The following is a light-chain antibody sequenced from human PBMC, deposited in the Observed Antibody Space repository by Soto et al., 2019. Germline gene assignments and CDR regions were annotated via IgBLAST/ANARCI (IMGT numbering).Light chain of an antibody. CDR3: QQYNSYSVT. CDR1: QSISSW. J-gene: IGKJ1*01. V-gene: IGKV1-5*01. Sequence: DIQMTQSPSTLSASVGDRVTITCRASQSISSWLAWYQQKPEKAPKLLIYDASSLESGVPSRFSGSGSGTEFTLTISSLQPDDFATYYCQQYNSYSVTFGQGTKVEIK. CDR2: DAS.